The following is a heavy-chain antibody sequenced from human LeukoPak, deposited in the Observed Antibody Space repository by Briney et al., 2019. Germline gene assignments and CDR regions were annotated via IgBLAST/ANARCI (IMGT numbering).Heavy chain of an antibody. V-gene: IGHV1-69*05. CDR3: ARGTRRVGGPGYY. CDR2: IIPIFGTA. Sequence: SVKVSCKASGGTFGSYAISWVRQAPGQGLEWMGGIIPIFGTANYAQKLQGRVTMTTDTSTSTAYMELRSLRSDDTAVYYCARGTRRVGGPGYYWGQGTLDTVSS. D-gene: IGHD1-26*01. J-gene: IGHJ4*02. CDR1: GGTFGSYA.